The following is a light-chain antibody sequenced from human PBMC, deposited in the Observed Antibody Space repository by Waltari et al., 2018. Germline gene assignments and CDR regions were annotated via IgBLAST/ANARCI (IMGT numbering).Light chain of an antibody. Sequence: QMPQSPSTLSASVGGRVTITGRASLSVSTWLAWYQQKPGKAPKLLISEASNLESGVPSRFRGSGSGTEFTLTISSLQPDDFATYFCQQYNSFSRTFGQGTKVEIK. V-gene: IGKV1-5*03. J-gene: IGKJ1*01. CDR1: LSVSTW. CDR3: QQYNSFSRT. CDR2: EAS.